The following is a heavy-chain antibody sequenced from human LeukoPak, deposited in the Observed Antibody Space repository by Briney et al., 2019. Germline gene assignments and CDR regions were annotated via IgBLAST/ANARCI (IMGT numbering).Heavy chain of an antibody. D-gene: IGHD2-21*01. J-gene: IGHJ4*02. CDR3: ARHNGDSYLDY. V-gene: IGHV4-59*02. CDR2: VHHSGNT. Sequence: SETLSLTCTVSGVSVSSSFWSWIRQSLGKGLEYIGFVHHSGNTKYNPSLQSRVTMSVDTAKSQFSLILYSVTAADSAVYYCARHNGDSYLDYWAQGTLVTVSS. CDR1: GVSVSSSF.